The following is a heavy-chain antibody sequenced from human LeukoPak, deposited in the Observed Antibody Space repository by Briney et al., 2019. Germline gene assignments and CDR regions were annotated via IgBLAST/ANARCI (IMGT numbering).Heavy chain of an antibody. V-gene: IGHV3-21*01. Sequence: GGSLRLSCAASGFTFSSYSMTWVRQAPGKGLEWVSCITSSSSYIHYADSVKGRFTISRDNAKNSLYLQLNSLRAEDTAVYYCARVLLGGSGTYLDAFDIWGQGTMVTVSS. CDR2: ITSSSSYI. CDR1: GFTFSSYS. D-gene: IGHD3-10*01. CDR3: ARVLLGGSGTYLDAFDI. J-gene: IGHJ3*02.